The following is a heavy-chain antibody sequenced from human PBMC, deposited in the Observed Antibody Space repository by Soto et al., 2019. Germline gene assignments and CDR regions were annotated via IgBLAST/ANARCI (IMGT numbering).Heavy chain of an antibody. V-gene: IGHV4-30-4*03. Sequence: PSETLSLTCTVSGGSISSGDYYWSWIRQPPGKGLEWIGYINYSGSTYYNPSLKSRVTISLDTSKNQVSLRLTSVTAADTAVYFCMRARGAVTYVIVWGQGTLVTFSS. J-gene: IGHJ4*02. CDR3: MRARGAVTYVIV. CDR2: INYSGST. D-gene: IGHD3-3*01. CDR1: GGSISSGDYY.